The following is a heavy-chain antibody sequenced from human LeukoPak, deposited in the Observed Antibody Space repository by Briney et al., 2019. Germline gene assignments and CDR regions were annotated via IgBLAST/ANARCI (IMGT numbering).Heavy chain of an antibody. J-gene: IGHJ6*03. D-gene: IGHD1-26*01. CDR3: ARVPPPQWELLPYYYYMDV. CDR1: GFTFSSYS. V-gene: IGHV3-21*01. CDR2: ISSSSSYI. Sequence: PGGSLRLSCAASGFTFSSYSMNWVRQAPGKGLEWVSSISSSSSYIYYADSVKGRFTISRDNAKNSLYLQMNSLRAEDTAVYYCARVPPPQWELLPYYYYMDVWGKGTTVTVSS.